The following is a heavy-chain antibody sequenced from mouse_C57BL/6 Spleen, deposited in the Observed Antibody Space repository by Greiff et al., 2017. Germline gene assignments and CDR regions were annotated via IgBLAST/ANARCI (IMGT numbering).Heavy chain of an antibody. J-gene: IGHJ2*01. V-gene: IGHV5-9-1*02. D-gene: IGHD2-1*01. Sequence: EVKLVESGEGLVKPGGSLKLSCAASGFTFSSYAMSWFRQTPEKRLEWVAYISSGGDYIYYADTVKGRFTISRDNARNTLYLQMSSLKSEDTAMYYCTGGNYYCDYWGQGTTLTVSS. CDR2: ISSGGDYI. CDR3: TGGNYYCDY. CDR1: GFTFSSYA.